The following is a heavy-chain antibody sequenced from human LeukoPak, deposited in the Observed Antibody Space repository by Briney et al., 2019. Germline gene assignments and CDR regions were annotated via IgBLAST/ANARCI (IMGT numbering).Heavy chain of an antibody. CDR2: INGNGDIT. V-gene: IGHV3-74*01. CDR1: GFTFSSSW. Sequence: PGGSLRLSCVVSGFTFSSSWMHWVRQVPGKGLVWVSYINGNGDITSYADSVKGRFTISRDNTKNTLYLQMSSLRAEDTAVYYCVRALTDWGQGTLVTVSS. J-gene: IGHJ4*02. CDR3: VRALTD.